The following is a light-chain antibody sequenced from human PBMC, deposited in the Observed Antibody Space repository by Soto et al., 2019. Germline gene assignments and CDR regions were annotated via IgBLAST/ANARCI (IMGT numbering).Light chain of an antibody. CDR2: GAS. Sequence: EILLTQSPATLSLSPGERATLSCRASQSVSSNLAWYQQKPGQAPRLLIYGASTRATGIPARFSGSGSGTEFTLTISSLQSEDFAVYYCQQYNNWPPAPRTFGQGTKVDIK. CDR3: QQYNNWPPAPRT. V-gene: IGKV3-15*01. J-gene: IGKJ1*01. CDR1: QSVSSN.